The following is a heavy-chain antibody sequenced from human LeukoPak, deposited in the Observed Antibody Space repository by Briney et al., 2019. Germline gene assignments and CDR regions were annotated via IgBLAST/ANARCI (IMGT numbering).Heavy chain of an antibody. D-gene: IGHD3-22*01. CDR1: GFTFSSYS. J-gene: IGHJ4*02. V-gene: IGHV3-21*01. Sequence: GGSLRLSCAASGFTFSSYSMNWVRQAPGKGLEWVSSISSSSSYIYYADSVKGRFTISGDNAKNSLYLQMNSLRAEDTAVYYCARDHLPHYYDSSGFYWGQGTLVTVSS. CDR3: ARDHLPHYYDSSGFY. CDR2: ISSSSSYI.